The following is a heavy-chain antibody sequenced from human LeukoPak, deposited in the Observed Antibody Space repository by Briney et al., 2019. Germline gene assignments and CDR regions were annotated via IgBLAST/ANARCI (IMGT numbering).Heavy chain of an antibody. J-gene: IGHJ4*02. CDR3: ARNGYYYDSSGYYYDY. CDR1: GYTFTSYG. Sequence: ASVKVSCKASGYTFTSYGISWVRQAPGQGLEWMGWISAYNGNTNYAQKLQGGVTMTTDTSTSTAYMELRSLRSDDTAVYYCARNGYYYDSSGYYYDYWGQGTLVTVSS. CDR2: ISAYNGNT. V-gene: IGHV1-18*01. D-gene: IGHD3-22*01.